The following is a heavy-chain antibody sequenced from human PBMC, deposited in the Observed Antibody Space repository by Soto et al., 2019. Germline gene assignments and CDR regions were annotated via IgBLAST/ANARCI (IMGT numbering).Heavy chain of an antibody. D-gene: IGHD2-2*01. CDR1: GFTFSSYA. CDR2: ISGSGGST. J-gene: IGHJ4*02. Sequence: PGGSLRISCAASGFTFSSYAMSWVRQAPGKGLEWVSAISGSGGSTYYADSVKGRFTISRDNSKNTLYLQMNSLRAEDTAVYYCAKDTKNQQQGPDYWDQGTLVTVSS. V-gene: IGHV3-23*01. CDR3: AKDTKNQQQGPDY.